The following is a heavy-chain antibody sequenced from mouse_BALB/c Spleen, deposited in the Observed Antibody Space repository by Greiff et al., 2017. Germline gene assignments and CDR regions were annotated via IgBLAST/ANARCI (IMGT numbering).Heavy chain of an antibody. CDR2: INPSNGRT. J-gene: IGHJ2*01. V-gene: IGHV1S81*02. Sequence: VQLQQSGAELVKPGASVKLSCKASGYTFTSYYMYWVKQRPGQGLEWIGEINPSNGRTNYNEKFKSKATLTVDKSSSTAYMQLSSLTSEDSAVYYCARNYGSSYVLYFDYWGQGTTLTVSS. CDR3: ARNYGSSYVLYFDY. CDR1: GYTFTSYY. D-gene: IGHD1-1*01.